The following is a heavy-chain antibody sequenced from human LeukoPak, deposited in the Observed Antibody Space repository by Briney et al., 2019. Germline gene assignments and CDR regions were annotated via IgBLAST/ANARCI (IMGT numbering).Heavy chain of an antibody. CDR3: ARGRELLDY. CDR1: GSIFTSYW. J-gene: IGHJ4*02. CDR2: IYPGDSDT. D-gene: IGHD1-26*01. Sequence: GASLQISCKGSGSIFTSYWIGWVRQLPGKGLEWMGIIYPGDSDTRYSPSFQGQVTISADKSISTAYLQWSSLKASDTAMYYCARGRELLDYWGQGTLVTVSS. V-gene: IGHV5-51*01.